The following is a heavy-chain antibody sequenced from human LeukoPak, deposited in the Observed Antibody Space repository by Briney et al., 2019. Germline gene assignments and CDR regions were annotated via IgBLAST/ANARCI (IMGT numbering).Heavy chain of an antibody. CDR1: GFTFSNFW. Sequence: GGSLRLSCAAAGFTFSNFWMSWVRQAPGKGLEWVSYISSDRNTIYYADSVKGRFTLSRDNGKNSLYLQMDSLRVEDTAIYYCVRRFDCWGQGTLVTVSS. V-gene: IGHV3-48*01. J-gene: IGHJ4*02. CDR3: VRRFDC. CDR2: ISSDRNTI.